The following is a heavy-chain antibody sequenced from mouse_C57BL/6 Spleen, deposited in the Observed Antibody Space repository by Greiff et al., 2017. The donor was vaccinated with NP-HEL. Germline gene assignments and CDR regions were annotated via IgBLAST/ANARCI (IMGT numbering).Heavy chain of an antibody. D-gene: IGHD1-1*01. V-gene: IGHV1-69*01. Sequence: QVQLQQSGAELVMPGASVKLSCKASGYTFTSYWMHWVKQRPGQGLEWIGEIDPSDSYTNYNQKFKGKSTLTVDKSSSTAYMQLSSLTSEDSAVYYCARPVYGGYFDVWGTGTTVTVSS. CDR2: IDPSDSYT. CDR3: ARPVYGGYFDV. CDR1: GYTFTSYW. J-gene: IGHJ1*03.